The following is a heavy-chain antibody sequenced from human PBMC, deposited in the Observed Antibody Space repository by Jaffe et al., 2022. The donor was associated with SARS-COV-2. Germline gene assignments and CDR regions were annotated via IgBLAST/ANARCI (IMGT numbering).Heavy chain of an antibody. CDR2: ISSSSSYI. V-gene: IGHV3-21*01. CDR3: ASAVSVTNYDILTGYYNEDFPVSPPDY. Sequence: EVQLVESGGGLVKPGGSLRLSCAASGFTFSSYSMNWVRQAPGKGLEWVSSISSSSSYIYYADSVKGRFTISRDNAKNSLYLQMNSLRAEDTAVYYCASAVSVTNYDILTGYYNEDFPVSPPDYWGQGTLVTVSS. CDR1: GFTFSSYS. J-gene: IGHJ4*02. D-gene: IGHD3-9*01.